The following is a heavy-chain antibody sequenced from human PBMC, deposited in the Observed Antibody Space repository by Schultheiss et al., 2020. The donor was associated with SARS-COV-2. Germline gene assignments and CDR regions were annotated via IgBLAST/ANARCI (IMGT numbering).Heavy chain of an antibody. V-gene: IGHV3-48*03. CDR3: ARGFGTTPGWFDA. CDR1: GFTFSSYE. Sequence: GGSLRLSCAASGFTFSSYEMNWVRQAPGKGLEWVSYISSSGSTIYYADSVKGRFTISRDNAKNSLFLQMNSLRAEDTAVYYCARGFGTTPGWFDAWGQGALVTVSS. CDR2: ISSSGSTI. J-gene: IGHJ5*02. D-gene: IGHD1-14*01.